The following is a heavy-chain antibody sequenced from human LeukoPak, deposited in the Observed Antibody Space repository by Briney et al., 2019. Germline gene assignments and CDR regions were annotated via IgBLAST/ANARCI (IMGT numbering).Heavy chain of an antibody. D-gene: IGHD3-10*01. V-gene: IGHV4-61*02. CDR2: IHTSGST. CDR3: ARDHKVWFGELYEINWFDP. J-gene: IGHJ5*02. Sequence: PSQTLSLTCTVSGGSISNDNYYWTWIRQPAGKGLEWIGRIHTSGSTNYNPSLKSRVTMSVDTSKNQFSLKLSSVTAADTAVYYCARDHKVWFGELYEINWFDPWGQGTLVTVSS. CDR1: GGSISNDNYY.